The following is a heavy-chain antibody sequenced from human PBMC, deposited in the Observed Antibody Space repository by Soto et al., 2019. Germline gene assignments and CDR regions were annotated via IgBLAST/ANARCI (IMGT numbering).Heavy chain of an antibody. V-gene: IGHV3-23*01. CDR1: GFTFSSYA. J-gene: IGHJ4*02. CDR3: AKGGVSPQLAFAY. D-gene: IGHD6-13*01. Sequence: GGSLRLSCAAPGFTFSSYAMSWVRQAPGKGLEWVSAISGSGGSTYYADSVKGRFTISRDNSKNTLYLQMNSLRAEDPAVYYCAKGGVSPQLAFAYWGQGTLVTVSS. CDR2: ISGSGGST.